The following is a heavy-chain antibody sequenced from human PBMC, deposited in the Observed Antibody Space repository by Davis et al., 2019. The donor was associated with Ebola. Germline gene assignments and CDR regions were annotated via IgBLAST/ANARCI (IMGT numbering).Heavy chain of an antibody. CDR1: GGSISSSSYY. CDR2: IYYSGST. CDR3: ASDFWSGTDY. Sequence: SETLSLTCAVSGGSISSSSYYWGRHRQPPGKGLAWIVCIYYSGSTYYHPSLQSRVTISVDTSKNQFPLKLSSVTAADTAVYYCASDFWSGTDYWGQGTLVTVSS. V-gene: IGHV4-39*01. J-gene: IGHJ4*02. D-gene: IGHD3-3*01.